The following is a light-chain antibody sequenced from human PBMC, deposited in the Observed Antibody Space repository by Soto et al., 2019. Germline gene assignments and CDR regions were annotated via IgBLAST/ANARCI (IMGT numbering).Light chain of an antibody. CDR2: GAS. V-gene: IGKV3-11*01. CDR1: QSVSTS. J-gene: IGKJ3*01. Sequence: EIVLTQFPATLSLSPGERATLSCRASQSVSTSLAWYQQKPGQAPRLLIYGASNRATGVPARFSGSGSGTDFTLTISSLQPEDFAVYFCQKRTTWPPGFTFGPGTKVDIK. CDR3: QKRTTWPPGFT.